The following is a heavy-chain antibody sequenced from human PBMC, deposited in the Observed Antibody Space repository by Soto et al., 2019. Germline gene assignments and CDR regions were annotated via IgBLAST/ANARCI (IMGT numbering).Heavy chain of an antibody. D-gene: IGHD3-22*01. CDR1: GFTFSNYA. V-gene: IGHV3-23*01. Sequence: PGGSLRLSCAASGFTFSNYAMNWVRQAPGKGLEWVSGISATGVKTYSADSVKGRFTMSRDISKDTVYLEMNSLRAEDTAVYYCTKSRSAMIYYFDFWGLGALVTVSS. CDR2: ISATGVKT. J-gene: IGHJ4*02. CDR3: TKSRSAMIYYFDF.